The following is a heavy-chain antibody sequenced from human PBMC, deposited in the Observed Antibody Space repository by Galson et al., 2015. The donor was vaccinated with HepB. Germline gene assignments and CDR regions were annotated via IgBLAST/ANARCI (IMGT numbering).Heavy chain of an antibody. CDR1: GFTFSSYS. J-gene: IGHJ6*02. D-gene: IGHD3-9*01. Sequence: SLRLSCAASGFTFSSYSMNWVRQAPGKGLEWVSYISSSSSTIYYADSVKGRFTISRDNAKNSLYLQMNSLRDEDTAVYYCARASVSGTDYDILTGYLIDYYYGMDVWGQGTTVTVSS. CDR2: ISSSSSTI. CDR3: ARASVSGTDYDILTGYLIDYYYGMDV. V-gene: IGHV3-48*02.